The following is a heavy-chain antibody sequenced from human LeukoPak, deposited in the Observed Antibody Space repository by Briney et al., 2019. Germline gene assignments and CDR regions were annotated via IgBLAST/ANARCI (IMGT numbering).Heavy chain of an antibody. Sequence: GGSLRLSCASSGLTVRSNYMNWVRQAAGKGLEWVSYISCSGRTISYADSVKGRFTISRDNAKNSLYLQMNSLRAEDTAVYYCAREGPLTVTKDAFDIWGQGTMVTVSS. V-gene: IGHV3-48*03. CDR1: GLTVRSNY. CDR2: ISCSGRTI. D-gene: IGHD4-17*01. CDR3: AREGPLTVTKDAFDI. J-gene: IGHJ3*02.